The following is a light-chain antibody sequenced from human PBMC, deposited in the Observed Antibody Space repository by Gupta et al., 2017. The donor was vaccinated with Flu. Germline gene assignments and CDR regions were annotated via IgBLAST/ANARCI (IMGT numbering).Light chain of an antibody. CDR3: QQYNNYPWT. J-gene: IGKJ1*01. CDR1: QSISNF. Sequence: GDRVTVTCRASQSISNFLAWYQQKPGKAPRPLIYRASNLQDGVPSKFSGSGYGTEFTLTISSLQPDDFGSYYCQQYNNYPWTFGRGTRVEIE. V-gene: IGKV1-5*03. CDR2: RAS.